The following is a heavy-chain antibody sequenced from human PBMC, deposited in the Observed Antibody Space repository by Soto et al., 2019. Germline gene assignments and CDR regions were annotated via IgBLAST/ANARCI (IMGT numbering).Heavy chain of an antibody. D-gene: IGHD1-26*01. CDR2: IVVGSGNT. J-gene: IGHJ4*02. V-gene: IGHV1-58*01. CDR1: GFTFTSSA. Sequence: QMQLVQSGPEVKKPGTSVKVSCKASGFTFTSSAVQWVRQARGQRLEWLGWIVVGSGNTNYAQKFQERVTITRDMSRSTAYMELSSLRSEDTAVYYCAADREWELLFDYWGQGTLVTVSS. CDR3: AADREWELLFDY.